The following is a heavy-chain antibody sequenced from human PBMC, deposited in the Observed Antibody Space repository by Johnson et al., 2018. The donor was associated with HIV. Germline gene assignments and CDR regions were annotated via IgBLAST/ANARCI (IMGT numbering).Heavy chain of an antibody. CDR3: ARDSVILVDGAFDI. Sequence: VHLVESGGGLIQPGGSLRLSCAASGFTVSSNYMSWVRQAPGKGLEWVSIIYSGGNTYYADSVKGRFTISRDNSKNTLYLQMNSLRAEDTAVYYCARDSVILVDGAFDIWGQGTMVTVS. CDR2: IYSGGNT. D-gene: IGHD2-15*01. V-gene: IGHV3-53*01. CDR1: GFTVSSNY. J-gene: IGHJ3*02.